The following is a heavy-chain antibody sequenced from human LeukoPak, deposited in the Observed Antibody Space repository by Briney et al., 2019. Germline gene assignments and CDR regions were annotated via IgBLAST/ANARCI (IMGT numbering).Heavy chain of an antibody. CDR2: INPNSGGT. D-gene: IGHD2-2*01. V-gene: IGHV1-2*02. CDR3: ARVGVVPAAPKDY. J-gene: IGHJ4*02. CDR1: GYTFTGYY. Sequence: ASVKVSCKASGYTFTGYYMHWVRQAPGQGLEWMEWINPNSGGTNYAQKFQGRVTMTRDTSISTAYMELSRLRSDDTAVYYCARVGVVPAAPKDYWGQGTLVTVSS.